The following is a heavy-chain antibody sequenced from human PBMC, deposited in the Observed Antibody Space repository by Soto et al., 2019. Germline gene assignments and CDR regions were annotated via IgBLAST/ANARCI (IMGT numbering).Heavy chain of an antibody. D-gene: IGHD6-19*01. Sequence: GGSLILSCAASGFTFSSYAMHWVRQAPGKGLEWVAVISYDGSNKYYADSVKGRFTISRDNSKNTLYLQMNSLRAEDTAVYYCVRGRSSGWYIPPYYAMDVWGQGTTVTVSS. CDR3: VRGRSSGWYIPPYYAMDV. J-gene: IGHJ6*02. V-gene: IGHV3-30-3*01. CDR2: ISYDGSNK. CDR1: GFTFSSYA.